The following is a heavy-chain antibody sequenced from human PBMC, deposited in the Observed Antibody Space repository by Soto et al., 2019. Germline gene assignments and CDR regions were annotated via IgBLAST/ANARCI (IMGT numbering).Heavy chain of an antibody. CDR2: IYTSGST. J-gene: IGHJ4*02. CDR1: GGSISSYY. CDR3: ARADCTNGVCYDFDY. D-gene: IGHD2-8*01. Sequence: SETLSLTCTVSGGSISSYYWSWIRQPAGKGLEWIGRIYTSGSTNYNPSLKSRVTMSVDTSKNQFFLKLSSVTAADTAVYYCARADCTNGVCYDFDYWGQGTLVTVSS. V-gene: IGHV4-4*07.